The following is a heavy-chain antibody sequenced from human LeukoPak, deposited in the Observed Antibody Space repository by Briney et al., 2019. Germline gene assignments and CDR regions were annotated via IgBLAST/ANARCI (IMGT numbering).Heavy chain of an antibody. CDR1: GFTFSTYD. V-gene: IGHV3-48*03. Sequence: GGSLRLSCAASGFTFSTYDMNWVRQAPGKGLEWVSSISRSSSSIYYADSVKGRFTISRDNAKNSLYLQMNSLRAEDTAVYYCARGTGRFMFDIWGQGTMVTVSS. J-gene: IGHJ3*02. CDR2: ISRSSSSI. D-gene: IGHD3-3*01. CDR3: ARGTGRFMFDI.